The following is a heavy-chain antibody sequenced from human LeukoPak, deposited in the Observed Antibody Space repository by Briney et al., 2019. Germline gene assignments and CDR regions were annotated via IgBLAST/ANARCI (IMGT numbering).Heavy chain of an antibody. CDR3: ARVSSITMVRGVMSPGWFDP. V-gene: IGHV1-2*02. Sequence: ASVKVSCKASGYTFTSYYMHWVRQAPGQGLEWMGWINPNSGGTNYAQKFQGRVTMTRDTSISTAYMELSRLRSDDTAVYYCARVSSITMVRGVMSPGWFDPWGQGTLVTVSS. D-gene: IGHD3-10*01. CDR1: GYTFTSYY. CDR2: INPNSGGT. J-gene: IGHJ5*02.